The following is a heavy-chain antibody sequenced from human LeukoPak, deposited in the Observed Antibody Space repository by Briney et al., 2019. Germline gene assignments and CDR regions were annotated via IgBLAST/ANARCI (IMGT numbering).Heavy chain of an antibody. V-gene: IGHV1-18*01. Sequence: GAAVKVSCKASGYTFTTYGVTWVRQAPGQGLEWMGRISPYNGDTNYAQNLQGRVTLTTDTSTSTAYMELRSLRSDDTAVYYCARDGAVAAVFDYWGQGTLVTVSS. CDR2: ISPYNGDT. J-gene: IGHJ4*02. D-gene: IGHD6-19*01. CDR1: GYTFTTYG. CDR3: ARDGAVAAVFDY.